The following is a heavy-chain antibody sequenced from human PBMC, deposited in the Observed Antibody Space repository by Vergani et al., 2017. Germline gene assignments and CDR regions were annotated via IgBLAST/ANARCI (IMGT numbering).Heavy chain of an antibody. Sequence: QVQLQESGPRLVKPSETLSLICSVSGYSISSGYYWGWIRQPPGKGLEWIGSIYHSGSTYYNPSLKSRVTISVDTSKNQFSLKLSSVTAADTAVYYCARWGSITIPIWGQGTLVTVSS. V-gene: IGHV4-38-2*02. CDR1: GYSISSGYY. J-gene: IGHJ4*02. D-gene: IGHD3-9*01. CDR3: ARWGSITIPI. CDR2: IYHSGST.